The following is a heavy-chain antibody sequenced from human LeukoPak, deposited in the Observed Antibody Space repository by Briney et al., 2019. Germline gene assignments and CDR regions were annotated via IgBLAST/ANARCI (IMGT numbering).Heavy chain of an antibody. V-gene: IGHV3-74*01. Sequence: GGSLRLSCAASGFTYSSYWMHWVRQAPGKGLVWVSRINSDGSSTSYADSVKGRFTISRDNAKNTLYLQMNSLRAEDTAVYYCARGARITIFGVVIEYYFDYWGQGTLVTVSS. CDR1: GFTYSSYW. CDR3: ARGARITIFGVVIEYYFDY. D-gene: IGHD3-3*01. CDR2: INSDGSST. J-gene: IGHJ4*02.